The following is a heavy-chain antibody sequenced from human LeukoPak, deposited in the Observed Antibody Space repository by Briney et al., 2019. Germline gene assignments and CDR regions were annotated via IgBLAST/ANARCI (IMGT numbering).Heavy chain of an antibody. D-gene: IGHD2-2*01. Sequence: TSQTLSLTCTVSGASISSGGYYWSWIRQHPGKGLEWIGYISYSGSPYYNPSLKSRVTISVDTSRNQFSLKLSSVTAADTAVYYCARGPHCSSTSCYPEYLHHWGQGTLVTVSS. J-gene: IGHJ1*01. CDR2: ISYSGSP. V-gene: IGHV4-31*03. CDR3: ARGPHCSSTSCYPEYLHH. CDR1: GASISSGGYY.